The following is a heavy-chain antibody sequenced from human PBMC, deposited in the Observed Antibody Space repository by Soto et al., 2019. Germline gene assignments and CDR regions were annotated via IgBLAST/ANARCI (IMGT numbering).Heavy chain of an antibody. Sequence: EVQLKESGGGLVQPGGSLRLSCVGSGFTFSYFSMNWVRQAPGKGLEWVSYIRNSRSDISYADSVKGRFTISRDNAKNSVYLQLNSLRAEDTAVYYCARDSAYAFDSWGQGTLVSVSS. CDR1: GFTFSYFS. J-gene: IGHJ4*02. D-gene: IGHD3-16*01. CDR2: IRNSRSDI. V-gene: IGHV3-48*01. CDR3: ARDSAYAFDS.